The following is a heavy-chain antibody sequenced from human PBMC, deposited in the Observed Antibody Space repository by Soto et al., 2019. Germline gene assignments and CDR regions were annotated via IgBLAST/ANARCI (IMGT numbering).Heavy chain of an antibody. D-gene: IGHD3-22*01. J-gene: IGHJ6*02. CDR1: CYTFTRHG. CDR2: ISPKSGSI. Sequence: SVKVSCKTVCYTFTRHGISWVRQAPGQGLEWMGWISPKSGSIKYAQKFQGRVIMTTDTSTSTAYMELRSLRSDDTAVYYCVKDRDSNSWPSRDVWGPGTTVTAP. CDR3: VKDRDSNSWPSRDV. V-gene: IGHV1-18*01.